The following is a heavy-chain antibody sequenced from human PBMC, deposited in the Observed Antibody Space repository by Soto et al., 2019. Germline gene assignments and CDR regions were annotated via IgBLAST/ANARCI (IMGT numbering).Heavy chain of an antibody. D-gene: IGHD3-9*01. Sequence: ASETLSLTRAVSGFSLYRGYYRGWVRQPPGEGVGGVVRYYHSGRTYDNPSPNSRVTISVDTSKNQFSLNLSSVTAADTAVYYCARDSTLTNQEGCDYWGQGTLVNVSS. CDR3: ARDSTLTNQEGCDY. V-gene: IGHV4-38-2*02. CDR1: GFSLYRGYY. CDR2: YYHSGRT. J-gene: IGHJ4*02.